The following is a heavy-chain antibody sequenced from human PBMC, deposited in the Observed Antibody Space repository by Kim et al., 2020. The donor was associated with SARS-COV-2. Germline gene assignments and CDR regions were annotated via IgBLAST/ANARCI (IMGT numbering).Heavy chain of an antibody. J-gene: IGHJ4*02. Sequence: YYPNSVKGQFTISRDNSKNTLYLPMHSLRVEDTAVYYCTKGTGSSSWYISHWGQGTQVTVSS. CDR3: TKGTGSSSWYISH. V-gene: IGHV3-33*03. D-gene: IGHD6-13*01.